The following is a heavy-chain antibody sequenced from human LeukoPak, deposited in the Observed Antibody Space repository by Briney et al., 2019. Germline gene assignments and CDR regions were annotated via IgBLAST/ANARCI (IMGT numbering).Heavy chain of an antibody. CDR3: ARSFDSAYYYMDV. CDR2: VSHSGGT. V-gene: IGHV4-59*08. D-gene: IGHD3-10*01. J-gene: IGHJ6*03. Sequence: SETLSLTCTVSGGSISSSYWSWIRQPPGKGLDWIGYVSHSGGTNYKPSLKSRVTISVDTSKRQFCLKLSSATAADTAVYYCARSFDSAYYYMDVWGKGTTVTVS. CDR1: GGSISSSY.